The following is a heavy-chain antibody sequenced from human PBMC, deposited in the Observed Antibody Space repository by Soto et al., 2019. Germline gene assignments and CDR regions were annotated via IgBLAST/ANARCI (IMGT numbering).Heavy chain of an antibody. CDR2: VYYSGST. V-gene: IGHV4-59*01. Sequence: QVQLQESGPGLVKPSETLSLTCTVSGGSISGYYWSWIRQPPGKGLEWIGYVYYSGSTNYNPSLKRRVTIAVDTSKNQFSLELNSVTAADTAVYYCARGRQWLDDWGQGTLVTVSS. CDR3: ARGRQWLDD. D-gene: IGHD6-19*01. CDR1: GGSISGYY. J-gene: IGHJ4*02.